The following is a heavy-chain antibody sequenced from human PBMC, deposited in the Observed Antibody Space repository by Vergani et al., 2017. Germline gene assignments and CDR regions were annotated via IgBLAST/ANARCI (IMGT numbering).Heavy chain of an antibody. Sequence: QVQLQEWGAGLLKTSETLSLTCGVSGGSFSDYYWSWIRQAPGMGLEWSGEVNHGGSTNYNPSLKSRVSISVDTSKNQFSLQLTSVTDADSALYFCASIARAPTRRNPPPDYWGQGILVTVSS. CDR1: GGSFSDYY. V-gene: IGHV4-34*01. J-gene: IGHJ4*02. CDR3: ASIARAPTRRNPPPDY. D-gene: IGHD3-16*02. CDR2: VNHGGST.